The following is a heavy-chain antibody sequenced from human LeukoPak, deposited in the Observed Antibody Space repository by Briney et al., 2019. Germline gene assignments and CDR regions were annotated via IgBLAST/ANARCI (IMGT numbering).Heavy chain of an antibody. D-gene: IGHD3-10*01. Sequence: ASVKVSCKASGGTFSSYAISWVRQAPGQGLEWMEGIIPIFGTANYAQKFQGRVTMTRNTSISTAYMELSSLRSEDTAVYYCARGRMIFYGSGSPFDYWGQGTLVTVSS. CDR1: GGTFSSYA. J-gene: IGHJ4*02. V-gene: IGHV1-69*05. CDR2: IIPIFGTA. CDR3: ARGRMIFYGSGSPFDY.